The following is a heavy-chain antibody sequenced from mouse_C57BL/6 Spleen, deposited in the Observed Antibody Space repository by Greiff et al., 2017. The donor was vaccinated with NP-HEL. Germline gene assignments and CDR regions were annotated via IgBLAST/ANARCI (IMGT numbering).Heavy chain of an antibody. J-gene: IGHJ2*01. CDR3: ARGGGESGGYFDY. Sequence: VQLQQSGAELVRPGTSVKLSCKASGYTFTSYWIHWVKQRPGQGLEWIGVIDPSDSYTNYNQKFKGKATLTVDTSSSTAYMQLSSLTSEDSAVYYCARGGGESGGYFDYWGQGTTLTVSS. CDR2: IDPSDSYT. CDR1: GYTFTSYW. D-gene: IGHD1-3*01. V-gene: IGHV1-59*01.